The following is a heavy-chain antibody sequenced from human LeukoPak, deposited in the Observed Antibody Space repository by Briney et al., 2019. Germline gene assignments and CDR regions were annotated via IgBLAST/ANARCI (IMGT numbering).Heavy chain of an antibody. CDR2: IYHSGNT. J-gene: IGHJ3*02. CDR3: ARDITMIVVVTEEDAFDI. CDR1: GYSISSPYY. V-gene: IGHV4-38-2*02. Sequence: SETLSLTCTVSGYSISSPYYGAWIRQAPGQGLEWIGSIYHSGNTYYNPSLKSRVTISVDTSKNQFSLKLSSVTAADTAVYYCARDITMIVVVTEEDAFDIWGQGTMVTVSS. D-gene: IGHD3-22*01.